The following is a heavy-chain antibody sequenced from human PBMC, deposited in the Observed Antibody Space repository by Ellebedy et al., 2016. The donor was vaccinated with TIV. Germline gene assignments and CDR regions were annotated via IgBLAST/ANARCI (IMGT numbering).Heavy chain of an antibody. D-gene: IGHD2-2*01. J-gene: IGHJ5*01. V-gene: IGHV3-23*01. CDR2: MSGSGDST. CDR3: AKSSSTEGGTAYTWFNS. CDR1: GLTFSNYA. Sequence: GGSLRLSXIASGLTFSNYAMTWVRQSPGKGLEWVAIMSGSGDSTYYAQSVRGRFAISRDNSRNTLYLHMNSLRAEDTALFYCAKSSSTEGGTAYTWFNSWGPGTLVTVSS.